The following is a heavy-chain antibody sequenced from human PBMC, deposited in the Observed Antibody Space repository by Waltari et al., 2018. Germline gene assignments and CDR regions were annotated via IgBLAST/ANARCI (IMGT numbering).Heavy chain of an antibody. J-gene: IGHJ4*02. CDR2: FEPEDGET. CDR3: ATAFRSITMVRGVIMFDY. V-gene: IGHV1-24*01. D-gene: IGHD3-10*01. CDR1: GYTLTELS. Sequence: QVQLVQSGAEVKKPGASVKVSCKVSGYTLTELSMHWVRQAPGKGLEWMGGFEPEDGETIYAQKFQGRVTMTEDTSTDTGYMELSSLRSEDTAVYYCATAFRSITMVRGVIMFDYWGQGTLVTVSS.